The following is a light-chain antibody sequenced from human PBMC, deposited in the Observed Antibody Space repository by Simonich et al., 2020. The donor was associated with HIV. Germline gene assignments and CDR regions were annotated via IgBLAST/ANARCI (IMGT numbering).Light chain of an antibody. CDR2: GAS. V-gene: IGKV3-15*01. CDR1: QSVSSN. CDR3: QQRSNWIT. Sequence: EIVMTQSPATLSVSPGERATLSCRATQSVSSNLAWYQQKPGLAPRLLIYGASTRATGIPARFSGSASGAEFTLTISSMQSEDFAVYYCQQRSNWITFGQGTRLEIK. J-gene: IGKJ5*01.